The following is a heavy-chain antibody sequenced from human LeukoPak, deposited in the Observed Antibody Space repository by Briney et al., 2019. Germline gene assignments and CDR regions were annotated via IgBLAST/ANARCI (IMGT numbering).Heavy chain of an antibody. J-gene: IGHJ4*02. V-gene: IGHV1-69*02. CDR1: GGTFSSYT. CDR2: IIPILGIA. D-gene: IGHD1-26*01. CDR3: ASGSGSYYGRYYYDY. Sequence: ASVKVSCKASGGTFSSYTISWVRQAPGQGLEWMGRIIPILGIANYAQKFQGRVTITADKSTSTAYMELSSLRSEDTAVYYCASGSGSYYGRYYYDYWGQGTLVTVSS.